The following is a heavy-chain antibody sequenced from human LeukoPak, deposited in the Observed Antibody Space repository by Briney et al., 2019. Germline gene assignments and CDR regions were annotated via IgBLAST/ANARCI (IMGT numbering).Heavy chain of an antibody. CDR2: IRSKANSYAT. J-gene: IGHJ4*02. Sequence: GGSLRLSCAASGFTFSGSAMHWVRQASGKGLEWVGRIRSKANSYATAYAASVEGRFTISRDDSKNTAYLQMNSLKTEDTAVYSCTGLGAIDHYWGQGTLVTVSS. CDR1: GFTFSGSA. CDR3: TGLGAIDHY. V-gene: IGHV3-73*01.